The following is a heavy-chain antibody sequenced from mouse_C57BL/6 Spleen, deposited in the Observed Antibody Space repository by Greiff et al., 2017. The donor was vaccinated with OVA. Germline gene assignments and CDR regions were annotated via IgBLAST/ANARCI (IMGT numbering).Heavy chain of an antibody. Sequence: QVQLQQPGAELVKPGASVKLSCKASGYTFTSYWMQWVKQRPGQGLEWLGEIDPSDSYTNYNPKLKGKATLTVDTSSSTAYMQLSSLTSEDSAVYYCARKLRYYFDYWGQGTTLTVSS. CDR1: GYTFTSYW. V-gene: IGHV1-50*01. J-gene: IGHJ2*01. D-gene: IGHD1-1*01. CDR2: IDPSDSYT. CDR3: ARKLRYYFDY.